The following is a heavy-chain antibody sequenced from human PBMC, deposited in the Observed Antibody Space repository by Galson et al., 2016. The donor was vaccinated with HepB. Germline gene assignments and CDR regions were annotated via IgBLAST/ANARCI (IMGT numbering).Heavy chain of an antibody. V-gene: IGHV4-34*01. D-gene: IGHD6-19*01. CDR1: GGSFSGYY. CDR3: ARQATSGWYDS. Sequence: SETLSLTCAVYGGSFSGYYWSWIRQPPGKGREWIGEINHSGSTNYNPSLKSRVTISVDASKNQFSMNLTSVTAADTGVFYCARQATSGWYDSWGQGSLVIVSS. CDR2: INHSGST. J-gene: IGHJ5*02.